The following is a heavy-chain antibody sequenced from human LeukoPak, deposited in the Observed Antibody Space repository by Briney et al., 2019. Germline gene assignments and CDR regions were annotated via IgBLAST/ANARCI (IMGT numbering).Heavy chain of an antibody. D-gene: IGHD6-13*01. Sequence: ASVKVSCKASGYTFTSYCISWVRQAPGQGLEWMGWISAYNGNTNYAQKLQGRVTMTTDTSTSTAYMELRSLRSDDTAVYYCARDRQQQQPTRWFDPWGQGTLVTVSS. CDR2: ISAYNGNT. J-gene: IGHJ5*02. CDR3: ARDRQQQQPTRWFDP. CDR1: GYTFTSYC. V-gene: IGHV1-18*01.